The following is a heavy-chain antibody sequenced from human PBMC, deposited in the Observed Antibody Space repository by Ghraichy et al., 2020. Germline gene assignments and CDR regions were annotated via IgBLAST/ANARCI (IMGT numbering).Heavy chain of an antibody. CDR3: ARDRRHPASPPPFYYGLDV. CDR2: IDSDGRTT. V-gene: IGHV3-74*03. Sequence: GGSLRLSCEGSGFTFSSSWIHWIRRGPGKGLVWISHIDSDGRTTTYADSVRGRFTISRDSGKNTVYLQMDSLSADDTADYYCARDRRHPASPPPFYYGLDVWGQGTTVTVS. D-gene: IGHD2-15*01. J-gene: IGHJ6*02. CDR1: GFTFSSSW.